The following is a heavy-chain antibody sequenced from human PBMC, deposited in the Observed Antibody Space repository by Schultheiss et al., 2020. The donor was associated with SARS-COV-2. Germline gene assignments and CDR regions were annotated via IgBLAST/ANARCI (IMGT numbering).Heavy chain of an antibody. CDR1: GFTFSTYW. Sequence: GGSLRLSCAASGFTFSTYWMSWVRQAPGKGLEWVAVIWYDGSKKYYADSVKGRFTISRDNSKNTLYLQMNSLRAEDTAVYYCAKVAQYSSSWYTDYYYYYGMDVWGQGTTVTVSS. D-gene: IGHD6-13*01. V-gene: IGHV3-30*02. CDR2: IWYDGSKK. CDR3: AKVAQYSSSWYTDYYYYYGMDV. J-gene: IGHJ6*02.